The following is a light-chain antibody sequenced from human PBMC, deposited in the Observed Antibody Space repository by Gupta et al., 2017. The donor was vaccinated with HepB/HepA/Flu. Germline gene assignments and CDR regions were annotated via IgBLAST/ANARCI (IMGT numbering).Light chain of an antibody. J-gene: IGKJ2*01. Sequence: IVLTQSPATLSVSQGERSTLSCRSSQSIRNYLVWYQQKPGQTPRPLIYDGSTWETGVPARFSGSGSGTDFTLTISSLQSEDFAVYYCQQSKKDPSTFGQGTKLEIK. CDR3: QQSKKDPST. CDR2: DGS. V-gene: IGKV3-15*01. CDR1: QSIRNY.